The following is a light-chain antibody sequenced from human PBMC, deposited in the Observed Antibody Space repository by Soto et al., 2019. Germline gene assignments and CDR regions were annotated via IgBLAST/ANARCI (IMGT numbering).Light chain of an antibody. CDR3: ASYAGSNNPVI. Sequence: QSALTQPPSASGSPGQSVTISCTGTSRDVGGYNWVSWYQQHPGKAPKFMIYEVSRWPSGVPDRFSGSKSGNTASLTISGLQTDDEADYYCASYAGSNNPVIFGGGTKLTVL. J-gene: IGLJ2*01. CDR1: SRDVGGYNW. V-gene: IGLV2-8*01. CDR2: EVS.